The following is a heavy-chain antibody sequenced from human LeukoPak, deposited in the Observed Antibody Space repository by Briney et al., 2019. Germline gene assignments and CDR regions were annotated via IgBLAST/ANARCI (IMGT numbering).Heavy chain of an antibody. V-gene: IGHV3-21*01. CDR3: ARVNSGYSSGWYLDWFDP. Sequence: GGSLRLSCAASGFTFSSYSMNWVRQAPGKGLEWVSSISSSSSYIYYADSVKGRFTISRGNAKNSLYLQMNSLRAEDTAVYYCARVNSGYSSGWYLDWFDPWGQGTLVTVSS. D-gene: IGHD6-19*01. CDR1: GFTFSSYS. CDR2: ISSSSSYI. J-gene: IGHJ5*02.